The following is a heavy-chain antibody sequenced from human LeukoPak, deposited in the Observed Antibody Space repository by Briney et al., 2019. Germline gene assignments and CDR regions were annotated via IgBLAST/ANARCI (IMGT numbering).Heavy chain of an antibody. CDR1: GGSISSGGYY. V-gene: IGHV4-31*03. Sequence: PSETLSLTCTVSGGSISSGGYYWSWIRQHPGKGLEWIGNIYYSGSTYYNPSLKSRVIISVDTSKNQFSLKVSSVTAADTAVYYCARDTTPDYWGQGTLVTVSS. J-gene: IGHJ4*02. CDR3: ARDTTPDY. CDR2: IYYSGST. D-gene: IGHD1-1*01.